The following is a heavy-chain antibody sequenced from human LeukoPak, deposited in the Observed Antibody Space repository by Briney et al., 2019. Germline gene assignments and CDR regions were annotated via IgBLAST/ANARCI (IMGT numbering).Heavy chain of an antibody. CDR3: TTGSGYGSGDGY. CDR2: IKSKTDGGTT. CDR1: GFTFSNAW. V-gene: IGHV3-15*01. J-gene: IGHJ4*02. Sequence: PGGSLRLSCAASGFTFSNAWMSWVRQAPGKGLEWVGRIKSKTDGGTTDYAAPVKGRFTISRDDSKNTLYLQMNTLKTEDTAVYYCTTGSGYGSGDGYWGQGTLVMVSS. D-gene: IGHD3-10*01.